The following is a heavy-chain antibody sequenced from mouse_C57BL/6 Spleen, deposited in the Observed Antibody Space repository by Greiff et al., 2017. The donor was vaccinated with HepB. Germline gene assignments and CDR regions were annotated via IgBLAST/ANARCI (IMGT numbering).Heavy chain of an antibody. V-gene: IGHV5-16*01. CDR3: ARDGYYGSPFDY. J-gene: IGHJ2*01. D-gene: IGHD1-1*01. CDR2: INYDGSST. CDR1: GFTFSDYY. Sequence: EVKVVESEGGLVQPGSSMKLSCTASGFTFSDYYMAWVRQVPEKGLEWVANINYDGSSTYYLVSLKSRFIISRDNAKNILYLQMSSLKSEDTATYYCARDGYYGSPFDYWGQGTTLTVSS.